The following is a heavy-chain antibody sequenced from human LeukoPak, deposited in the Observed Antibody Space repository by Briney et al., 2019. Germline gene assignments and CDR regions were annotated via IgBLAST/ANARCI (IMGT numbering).Heavy chain of an antibody. J-gene: IGHJ4*02. CDR1: GYSISSGYY. D-gene: IGHD1-1*01. CDR3: ARHKPSTGEIDY. Sequence: PSETLSLTCAVSGYSISSGYYWGWIRQPPGKGLEWIGNIYHSGSTYYSPSLKSRVTISVDTSKNQFSLQLSSMTAADTAVYYCARHKPSTGEIDYWGQGTLVTVSS. CDR2: IYHSGST. V-gene: IGHV4-38-2*01.